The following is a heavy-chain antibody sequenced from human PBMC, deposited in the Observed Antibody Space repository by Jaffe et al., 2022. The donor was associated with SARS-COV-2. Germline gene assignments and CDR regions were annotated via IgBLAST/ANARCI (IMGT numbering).Heavy chain of an antibody. CDR3: ARPDRSDSDGRH. D-gene: IGHD3-22*01. J-gene: IGHJ1*01. CDR2: IRQDGSQQ. V-gene: IGHV3-7*01. Sequence: EVQLVESGGGLVQPGGSLRLSCAASGFSFSSSWMSWVRQAPGKGLEWVANIRQDGSQQIYVDSVKGRFTISRDNVKNSLYLQMNSLRVEDTAVYFCARPDRSDSDGRHWGQGTLVTVSS. CDR1: GFSFSSSW.